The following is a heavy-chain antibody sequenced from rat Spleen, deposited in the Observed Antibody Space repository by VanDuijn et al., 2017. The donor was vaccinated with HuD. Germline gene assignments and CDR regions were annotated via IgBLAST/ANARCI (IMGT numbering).Heavy chain of an antibody. CDR3: SRQGYSAFAY. J-gene: IGHJ3*01. Sequence: EVQLVESGGGLVQPGRSLKLSCAASGFTFSDYNMAWVRQAPKKGLEWVATISYDGSSTYYPDSVKGRFTISRDNAKNTQYLQMDSLRSEDTATYYCSRQGYSAFAYWGQGTLVTVSS. CDR1: GFTFSDYN. D-gene: IGHD1-1*01. CDR2: ISYDGSST. V-gene: IGHV5-7*01.